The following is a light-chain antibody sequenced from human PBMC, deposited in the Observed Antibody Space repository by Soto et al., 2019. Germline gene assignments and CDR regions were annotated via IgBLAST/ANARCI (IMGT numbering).Light chain of an antibody. V-gene: IGKV1-5*03. J-gene: IGKJ1*01. CDR2: RAS. CDR3: QQYYSDFRT. CDR1: QSISTW. Sequence: DIQMTQSPSTLSASVGDRVTITCRASQSISTWLAWYQQKPGKAPKLLIYRASSLQSGVPSRFSGSGSGTEFTLTISSLQPDDFATYYCQQYYSDFRTFGQGTKVEIK.